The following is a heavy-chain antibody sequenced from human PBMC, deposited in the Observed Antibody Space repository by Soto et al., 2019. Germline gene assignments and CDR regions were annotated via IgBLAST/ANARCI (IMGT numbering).Heavy chain of an antibody. J-gene: IGHJ4*02. CDR2: IYYSGST. CDR3: ARAQIVGATYYFDY. V-gene: IGHV4-59*12. CDR1: GGSISSYY. D-gene: IGHD1-26*01. Sequence: SETLSLTCTVSGGSISSYYWSWIRQPPGKGLEWIGYIYYSGSTNYNPSLKSRVTISVDNSKNTLYLQMNSLRAEDTAVYYCARAQIVGATYYFDYWGQGTLVTVSS.